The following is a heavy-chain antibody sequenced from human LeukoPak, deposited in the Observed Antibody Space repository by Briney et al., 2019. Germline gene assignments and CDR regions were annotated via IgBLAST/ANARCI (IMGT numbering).Heavy chain of an antibody. V-gene: IGHV1-69*02. Sequence: SVKVSCKASGGTFSSYTISWVRQAPGQGLEWMGRIIPILGIANYAQKFQGRVTITADKSTSTAYMELSSLRSEDTAVYYCARGPGISQAADYWGQGTLVTASS. J-gene: IGHJ4*02. D-gene: IGHD2-15*01. CDR2: IIPILGIA. CDR1: GGTFSSYT. CDR3: ARGPGISQAADY.